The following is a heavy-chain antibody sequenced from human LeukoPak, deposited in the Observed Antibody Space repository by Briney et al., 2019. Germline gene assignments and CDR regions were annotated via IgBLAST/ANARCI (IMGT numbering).Heavy chain of an antibody. Sequence: PGGSLRLSCAASGFTFSSYWMSWVRQAPGKGLEWVANIKQDGSEKYYVDSVKGRFTISRDNAKNSLYLQMNSLRAEDTAVYYCAGRVIGMVRETTRYYYYMDVWGKGTTVTVSS. CDR3: AGRVIGMVRETTRYYYYMDV. D-gene: IGHD3-10*01. CDR2: IKQDGSEK. V-gene: IGHV3-7*01. J-gene: IGHJ6*03. CDR1: GFTFSSYW.